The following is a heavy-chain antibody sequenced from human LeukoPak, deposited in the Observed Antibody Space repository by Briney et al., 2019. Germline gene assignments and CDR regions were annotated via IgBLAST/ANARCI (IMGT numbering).Heavy chain of an antibody. V-gene: IGHV1-24*01. CDR3: ATESPERYGDYVI. CDR2: FDPEDGET. Sequence: ASVKVSCKASGYTFTSYYMHWVRQAPGKGLEWMGGFDPEDGETIYAQKFQGRVTMTEDTSADTAYMELSSLRSEDTAVYYCATESPERYGDYVIWGQGTLVTVSS. CDR1: GYTFTSYY. D-gene: IGHD4-17*01. J-gene: IGHJ4*02.